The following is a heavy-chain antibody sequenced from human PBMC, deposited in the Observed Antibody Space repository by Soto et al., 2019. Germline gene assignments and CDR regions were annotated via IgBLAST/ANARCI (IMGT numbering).Heavy chain of an antibody. Sequence: SETLSLTCAVSGCSIRRGVYLWGWIRQPPGKGLDWIAYIHPSRSTSYNPSLKSRVTISVDTSKNQFSLKLSSVTAADTAVYYCARSVFPWGQGTLVTVSS. J-gene: IGHJ5*02. CDR3: ARSVFP. CDR1: GCSIRRGVYL. V-gene: IGHV4-30-2*01. CDR2: IHPSRST.